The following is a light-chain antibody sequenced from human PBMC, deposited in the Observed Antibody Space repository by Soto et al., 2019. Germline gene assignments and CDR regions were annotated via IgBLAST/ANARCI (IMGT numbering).Light chain of an antibody. J-gene: IGKJ3*01. Sequence: EIVLTQSPGTLSVSPGERVTLSCRASQSVSSNYLAWYQQRPGQAPRLVIFGASYRATGIPDRFSGSGSGTDFSLTISRVEPEDFAVYYCQQYSSSPPEFTFGPGTKVDSK. V-gene: IGKV3-20*01. CDR2: GAS. CDR1: QSVSSNY. CDR3: QQYSSSPPEFT.